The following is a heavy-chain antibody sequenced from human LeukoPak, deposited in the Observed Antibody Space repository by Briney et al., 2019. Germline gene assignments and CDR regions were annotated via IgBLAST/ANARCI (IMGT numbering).Heavy chain of an antibody. CDR2: ISYDGSNK. D-gene: IGHD3-9*01. V-gene: IGHV3-30*04. Sequence: GGSLRLSCAASGFTFSSYAMHWVRQAPGKGLEWVAVISYDGSNKYYADSVKGRFTISRDSSKNTLYLQMNSLRADDTAVYYCAKGHSYFDFLTGYFGGQGTLVTVSS. J-gene: IGHJ4*02. CDR3: AKGHSYFDFLTGYF. CDR1: GFTFSSYA.